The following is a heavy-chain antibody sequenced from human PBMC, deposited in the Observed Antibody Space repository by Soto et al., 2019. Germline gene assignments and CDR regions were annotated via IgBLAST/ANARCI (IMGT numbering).Heavy chain of an antibody. J-gene: IGHJ4*02. Sequence: PGESLKISCKGSGYSFTSYWIGWVRQMPGKGLEWMGIIYPGDSDTRYSPSFQGQVTISADKSISTAYLELNSLISEDTAVYYCATPQDYDDCLDSWGQGTLVTVSS. CDR3: ATPQDYDDCLDS. V-gene: IGHV5-51*01. CDR1: GYSFTSYW. CDR2: IYPGDSDT. D-gene: IGHD3-22*01.